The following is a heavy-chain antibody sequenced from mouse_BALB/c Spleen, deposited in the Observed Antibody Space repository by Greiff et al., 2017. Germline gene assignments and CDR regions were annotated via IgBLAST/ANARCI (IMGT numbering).Heavy chain of an antibody. V-gene: IGHV5-6-3*01. CDR2: INSNGGST. CDR1: GFTFSSYG. Sequence: DVHLVESGGGLVQPGGSLKLSCAASGFTFSSYGMSWVRQTPDKRLELVATINSNGGSTYYPDSVKGRFTISRDNAKNTLYLQMSSLTSEDTAMYYCASGTGLYYFDYWGQGTTLTVSS. J-gene: IGHJ2*01. D-gene: IGHD4-1*01. CDR3: ASGTGLYYFDY.